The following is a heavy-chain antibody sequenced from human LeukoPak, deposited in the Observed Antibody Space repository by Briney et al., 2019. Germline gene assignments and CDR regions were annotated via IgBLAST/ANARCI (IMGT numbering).Heavy chain of an antibody. J-gene: IGHJ6*03. CDR3: AKRATHHYYYYYMDV. CDR2: IVVGSGNT. D-gene: IGHD5-12*01. CDR1: GFTFTSSA. V-gene: IGHV1-58*02. Sequence: SVKVSCKASGFTFTSSAMQWVRQARGQRLEWIGWIVVGSGNTNYAQKFQERVTITRDMSTSTAYMELSSLRSEDTAVYYCAKRATHHYYYYYMDVWGKGTTVTISS.